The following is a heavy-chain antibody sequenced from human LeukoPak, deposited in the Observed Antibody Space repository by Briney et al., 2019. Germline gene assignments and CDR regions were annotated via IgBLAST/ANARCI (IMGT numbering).Heavy chain of an antibody. D-gene: IGHD3-10*01. V-gene: IGHV4-38-2*02. J-gene: IGHJ3*02. CDR1: GASVSGDPYY. Sequence: SETLSLTCTVSGASVSGDPYYWGWIRQPPGKGLQWIGSIYHSGSTYYNPSLKSRITISVDTSKNQFSLKLSSVTAADTAVYYCAKCRRMVDAFDIWGQGTMVTVSS. CDR2: IYHSGST. CDR3: AKCRRMVDAFDI.